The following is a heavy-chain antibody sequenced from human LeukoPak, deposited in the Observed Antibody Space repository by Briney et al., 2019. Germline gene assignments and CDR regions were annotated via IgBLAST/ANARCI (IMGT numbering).Heavy chain of an antibody. Sequence: ASVKVSCKASGYTFTSYDINWVRQATGQGLEWMGWMNPNSGNTGYAQKFQGRVTMTRNTSISTAYMELSSLRSEDTAVYYCARDRRTSGWYGSWGQGTLVTVSS. V-gene: IGHV1-8*01. CDR3: ARDRRTSGWYGS. J-gene: IGHJ5*01. CDR1: GYTFTSYD. D-gene: IGHD2-2*01. CDR2: MNPNSGNT.